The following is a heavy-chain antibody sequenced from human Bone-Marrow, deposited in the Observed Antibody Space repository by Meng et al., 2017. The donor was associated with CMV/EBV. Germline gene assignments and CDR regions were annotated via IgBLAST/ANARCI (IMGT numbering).Heavy chain of an antibody. D-gene: IGHD3-3*01. CDR1: GFTFSSYE. CDR2: ISSSGSTI. V-gene: IGHV3-48*03. CDR3: ARGSVTIFGVVRPTYYFDY. Sequence: GGSLRLSCAASGFTFSSYEMNWVRQAPGKGLEWVSYISSSGSTIYYADSVKGRFTISRDNAKNSLYLQMNSLRAEDTAVYYCARGSVTIFGVVRPTYYFDYWGQGTLVTVSS. J-gene: IGHJ4*02.